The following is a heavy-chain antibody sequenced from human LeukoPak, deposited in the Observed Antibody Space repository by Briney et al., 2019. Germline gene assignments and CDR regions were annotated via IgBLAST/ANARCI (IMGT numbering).Heavy chain of an antibody. V-gene: IGHV1-2*02. D-gene: IGHD2-21*02. CDR1: GYTFTGYY. CDR2: ISPNSGGT. CDR3: ARVAGGDWYYFDF. Sequence: ASVKVSCKASGYTFTGYYIHWLRQAPGQGLEWMGWISPNSGGTNSAQKFQGRVTMTRDTSISAAYMDLSRLGSDDTAVYYCARVAGGDWYYFDFWGQGTLVTVSS. J-gene: IGHJ4*02.